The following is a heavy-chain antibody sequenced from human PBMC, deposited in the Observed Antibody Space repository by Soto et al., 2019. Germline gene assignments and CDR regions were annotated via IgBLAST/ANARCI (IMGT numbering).Heavy chain of an antibody. Sequence: GGSLRLSCAASGFTFSSYGMHWVRQAPGKGLEWVAVISYDGSNKYYADSVKGRFTISRDNSKNTLYLQMNSLRAEDTAVYYCAKDRYYGSGSWPPYYYYGMDVWGQGTTVTVSS. CDR1: GFTFSSYG. CDR2: ISYDGSNK. CDR3: AKDRYYGSGSWPPYYYYGMDV. V-gene: IGHV3-30*18. D-gene: IGHD3-10*01. J-gene: IGHJ6*02.